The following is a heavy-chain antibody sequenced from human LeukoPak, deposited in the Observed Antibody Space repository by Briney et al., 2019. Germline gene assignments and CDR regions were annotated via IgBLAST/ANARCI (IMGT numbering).Heavy chain of an antibody. D-gene: IGHD5-18*01. Sequence: GGSLRLSCAASVFTLSSYAMSWVRQAPGEGLEWVSALSGSGGSTYYADSVKGRFTISRDNTKNTLYLQMNSLRAEDTAVYYCAKGLRGYSYGPYNWFDPWGQGTLVTVSS. CDR3: AKGLRGYSYGPYNWFDP. J-gene: IGHJ5*02. CDR2: LSGSGGST. CDR1: VFTLSSYA. V-gene: IGHV3-23*01.